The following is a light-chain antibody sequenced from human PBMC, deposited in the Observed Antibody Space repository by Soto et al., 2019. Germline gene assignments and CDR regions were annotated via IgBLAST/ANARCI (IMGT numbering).Light chain of an antibody. J-gene: IGLJ1*01. CDR1: SSNIGSGT. CDR2: NNN. CDR3: ASWDDSLNGLYV. V-gene: IGLV1-44*01. Sequence: QPVLTQPPSVSGTPGQRVTISCSGSSSNIGSGTVNWYQQLPGTAPKLLIYNNNQWPSGVPDRFSGSKSGTSGSLAISGLQSEDEADYYCASWDDSLNGLYVFGTGTKLTVL.